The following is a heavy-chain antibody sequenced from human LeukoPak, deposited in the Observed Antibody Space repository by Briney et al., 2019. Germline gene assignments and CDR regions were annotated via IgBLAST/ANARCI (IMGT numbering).Heavy chain of an antibody. J-gene: IGHJ5*02. Sequence: GESLKISCKDSGYSFNIYWIGWVRQKPGKGLEWMGIIYPGDSDTRYSPSFQGQVTISADKSISTAYLQWSSLKASDTAMYYCARLSTQVWFDPWGQGTLVTVSS. CDR3: ARLSTQVWFDP. CDR2: IYPGDSDT. CDR1: GYSFNIYW. V-gene: IGHV5-51*01.